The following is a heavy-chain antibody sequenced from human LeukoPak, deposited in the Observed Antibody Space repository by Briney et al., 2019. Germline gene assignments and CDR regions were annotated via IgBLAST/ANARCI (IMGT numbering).Heavy chain of an antibody. CDR1: GFTFSSYA. D-gene: IGHD3-3*01. Sequence: GGSLRLSCAASGFTFSSYAMHWVPQAPGKGLEYVSAISSNGGSTYYANSVKGRFTISRDNSKNTLYLQMGSLRAEDMAVYYCARDGGFWIPLHWGQGTLVTVSS. CDR3: ARDGGFWIPLH. CDR2: ISSNGGST. J-gene: IGHJ4*02. V-gene: IGHV3-64*01.